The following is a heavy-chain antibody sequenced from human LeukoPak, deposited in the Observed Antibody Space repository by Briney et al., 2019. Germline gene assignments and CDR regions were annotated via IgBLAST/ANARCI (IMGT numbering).Heavy chain of an antibody. V-gene: IGHV3-23*01. CDR1: GFTFSSYA. CDR3: EVLSGDAFDI. CDR2: ISGSGGST. Sequence: PGGSLRLSCAASGFTFSSYAMSWVRQAPGKGLEWVSAISGSGGSTYYADSVKGRFTISRDNSKNTLYLQMNSLRAEDTAVYYCEVLSGDAFDIWGQGTWSPSLQ. J-gene: IGHJ3*02. D-gene: IGHD6-25*01.